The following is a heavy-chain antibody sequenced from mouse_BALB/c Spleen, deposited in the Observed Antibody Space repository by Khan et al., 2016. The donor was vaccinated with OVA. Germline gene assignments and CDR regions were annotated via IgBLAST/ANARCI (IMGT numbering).Heavy chain of an antibody. J-gene: IGHJ4*01. Sequence: EVELVESGGGLVQPGGSLRLSCATSGFTFTDYYMSWVLQPPGKALEWLAFIRNNANAYTSEYSASVKVRFTISRDNSQSILYLHMNTLRAEDSANYYCARDKPYAMDYWGQGTTVTVSS. CDR2: IRNNANAYTS. V-gene: IGHV7-3*02. CDR1: GFTFTDYY. CDR3: ARDKPYAMDY.